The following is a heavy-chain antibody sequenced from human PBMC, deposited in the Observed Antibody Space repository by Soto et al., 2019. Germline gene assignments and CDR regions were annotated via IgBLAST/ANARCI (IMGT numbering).Heavy chain of an antibody. J-gene: IGHJ4*02. CDR2: INPNSGGT. V-gene: IGHV1-2*02. CDR1: GYTFTSYG. D-gene: IGHD6-13*01. CDR3: ARDAASSSWYGGDYFDY. Sequence: ASVKVSCKASGYTFTSYGISWVRQAPGQGLEWMGWINPNSGGTNYAQKFQGRVTMTRDTSISTAYMELSRLRSDDTAVYYCARDAASSSWYGGDYFDYWGQGTLVTVSS.